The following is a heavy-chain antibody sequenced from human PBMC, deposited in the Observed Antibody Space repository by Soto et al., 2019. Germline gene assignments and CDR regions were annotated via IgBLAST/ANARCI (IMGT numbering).Heavy chain of an antibody. CDR1: GGSISSYY. V-gene: IGHV4-59*12. CDR2: IYYSGST. Sequence: SETQSLTSTVSGGSISSYYWSWIRQPPGKGLEWIGYIYYSGSTNYNPSLKSRVTISVDTSKNQFSLKLSSVTAADTAVYYCARGRRDYIWGSYRSAPHSSFDYWGQGTLVTVSS. J-gene: IGHJ4*02. D-gene: IGHD3-16*02. CDR3: ARGRRDYIWGSYRSAPHSSFDY.